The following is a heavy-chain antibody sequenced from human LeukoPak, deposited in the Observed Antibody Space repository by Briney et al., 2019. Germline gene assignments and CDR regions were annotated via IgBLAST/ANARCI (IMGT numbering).Heavy chain of an antibody. V-gene: IGHV3-30*03. CDR1: GFTFSRHG. D-gene: IGHD5-18*01. Sequence: GGSLRLSCAPSGFTFSRHGMHWVRQAPGKGLEWVAIISNDGSRKYYAHSVEGRFTISRDNSKNTLYLQMDSLRAEDTAVYYCARGGGYSYGPQAFDYWGQGTLVTVSS. J-gene: IGHJ4*02. CDR3: ARGGGYSYGPQAFDY. CDR2: ISNDGSRK.